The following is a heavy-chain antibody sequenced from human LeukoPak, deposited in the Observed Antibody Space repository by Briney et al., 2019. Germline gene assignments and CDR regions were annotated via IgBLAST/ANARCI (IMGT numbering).Heavy chain of an antibody. CDR3: ARRAGAYSHPYDY. CDR2: IRYDGSNK. D-gene: IGHD4/OR15-4a*01. CDR1: GFTFSSYG. V-gene: IGHV3-30*02. J-gene: IGHJ4*02. Sequence: GGSLRLSCAASGFTFSSYGMHWVRQAPGKGLEWVAFIRYDGSNKYYADSVKGRFTISRDNSKNTLYLQMNSLRAEDTAVYYCARRAGAYSHPYDYWGQGTLVAVSS.